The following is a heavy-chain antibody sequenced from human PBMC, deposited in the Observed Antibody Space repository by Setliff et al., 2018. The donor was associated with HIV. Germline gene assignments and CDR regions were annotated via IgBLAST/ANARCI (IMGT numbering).Heavy chain of an antibody. V-gene: IGHV1-18*01. CDR3: ARASGGNSVENGFDI. CDR2: ISNYNGNT. D-gene: IGHD1-26*01. Sequence: ASVKVSCKTSDHTFTNYGIYWVRQAPGQGLEWMGWISNYNGNTNYAQKFHGRVTMTTDTSTRTAYMEMRGLTYDDTAVCYCARASGGNSVENGFDIWGQGTMVTVS. J-gene: IGHJ3*02. CDR1: DHTFTNYG.